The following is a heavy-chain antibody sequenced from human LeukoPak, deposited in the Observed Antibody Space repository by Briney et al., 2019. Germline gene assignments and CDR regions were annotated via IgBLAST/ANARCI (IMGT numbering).Heavy chain of an antibody. J-gene: IGHJ4*02. CDR1: GGSFSGYY. CDR3: ARTVSRAVAAARWYFDY. V-gene: IGHV4-34*01. Sequence: SETLSLTCAVYGGSFSGYYWSWIRQPPGKGLEWIGEINHSGSTNYNPSLKSRVTISVDTSKNQFSLKLSSVTAADTAVYYCARTVSRAVAAARWYFDYWGQGTLVTVSS. D-gene: IGHD6-19*01. CDR2: INHSGST.